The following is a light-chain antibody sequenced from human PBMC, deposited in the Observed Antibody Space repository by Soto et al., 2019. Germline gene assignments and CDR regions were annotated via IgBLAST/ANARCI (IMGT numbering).Light chain of an antibody. CDR1: SSDVGGYNY. CDR3: CSYAGSYTYV. J-gene: IGLJ1*01. Sequence: QSALTQPRSVSGSPGQSVTISCTGTSSDVGGYNYVSWYQQHPGKAPKLMIYDVSKRPSGVPDRFSGSKSGNTASLTISGLQAEDEADYYCCSYAGSYTYVLGTGTKATV. V-gene: IGLV2-11*01. CDR2: DVS.